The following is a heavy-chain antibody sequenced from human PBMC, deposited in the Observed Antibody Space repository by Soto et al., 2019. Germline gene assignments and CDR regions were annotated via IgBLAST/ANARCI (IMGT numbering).Heavy chain of an antibody. D-gene: IGHD6-13*01. Sequence: QLQLQESGPGLVKPSETLSLTCTVSGGSISSSSYYWGWIRQPPGKGLEWIGSIYYSGSTYYNPSLKSRVTITVDTSKNQFSLKLSSVTAADTAVYYCARCPYSSSWYSWFDPWGQGTLVTVSS. V-gene: IGHV4-39*01. J-gene: IGHJ5*02. CDR1: GGSISSSSYY. CDR3: ARCPYSSSWYSWFDP. CDR2: IYYSGST.